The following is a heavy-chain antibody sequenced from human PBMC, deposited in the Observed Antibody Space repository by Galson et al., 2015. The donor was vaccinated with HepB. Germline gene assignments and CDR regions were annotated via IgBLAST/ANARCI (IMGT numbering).Heavy chain of an antibody. CDR2: ISSNGGST. Sequence: SLRLSCAASGFTFSSYAMHWVRQAPGKGLEYVSAISSNGGSTYYADSVKGRFTISRDNSKNTLYLQMSSLRAEDTAVYYCVKDGGSSSWYGGVDYWGQGTLVTVSS. V-gene: IGHV3-64D*06. CDR1: GFTFSSYA. J-gene: IGHJ4*02. D-gene: IGHD6-13*01. CDR3: VKDGGSSSWYGGVDY.